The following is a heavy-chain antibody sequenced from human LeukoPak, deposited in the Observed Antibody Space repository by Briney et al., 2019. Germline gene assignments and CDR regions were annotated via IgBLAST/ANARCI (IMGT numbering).Heavy chain of an antibody. V-gene: IGHV3-30*04. CDR1: GFTFSSYA. J-gene: IGHJ4*02. CDR2: ISYDGSKK. D-gene: IGHD2-15*01. CDR3: ARGGVVVVATLDN. Sequence: PGRSLRLSCAASGFTFSSYAIHWVRQAPGKGLEWEAVISYDGSKKYYADSVKGRFTISRDNSKNTLYLQMNSLRAEDSAVYYCARGGVVVVATLDNWGQGTLVTVSS.